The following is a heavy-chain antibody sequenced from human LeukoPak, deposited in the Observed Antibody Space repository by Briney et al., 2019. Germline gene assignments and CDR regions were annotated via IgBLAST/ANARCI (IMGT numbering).Heavy chain of an antibody. V-gene: IGHV3-21*06. J-gene: IGHJ4*02. Sequence: GGSLRLSCAASGFTFSSYTMNWVRQAPGKGLEWVSAISSSSSYIYYADSVKGRFTISRDNAKNSLYLEMNGLRVEDTAVYYCASQIVGAGHWGQGTLVTVSS. D-gene: IGHD1-26*01. CDR1: GFTFSSYT. CDR3: ASQIVGAGH. CDR2: ISSSSSYI.